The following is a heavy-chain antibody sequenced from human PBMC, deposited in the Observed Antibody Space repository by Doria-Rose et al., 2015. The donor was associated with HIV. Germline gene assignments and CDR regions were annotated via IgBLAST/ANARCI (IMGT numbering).Heavy chain of an antibody. CDR3: ARDQRGGRASDY. CDR1: GFTLSSYA. V-gene: IGHV3-30-3*01. J-gene: IGHJ4*02. D-gene: IGHD2-21*01. Sequence: VQLVESGGGVVQPGKPLRLTCAASGFTLSSYAMHWGRQAPGKGLEWVGIISFDGNHKFYGGSVKGRFTISRDNSNNTAYLHMNSLRAEDTAMYSCARDQRGGRASDYWGPGTLVIVSS. CDR2: ISFDGNHK.